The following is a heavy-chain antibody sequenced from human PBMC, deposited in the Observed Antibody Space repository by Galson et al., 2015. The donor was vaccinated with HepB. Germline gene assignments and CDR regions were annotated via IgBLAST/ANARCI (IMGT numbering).Heavy chain of an antibody. CDR3: ARGPRSGYYKRYFDY. D-gene: IGHD3-3*01. CDR1: GGSFSGYY. CDR2: INHSGST. V-gene: IGHV4-34*01. J-gene: IGHJ4*02. Sequence: ETLSLTCAVYGGSFSGYYWSWIRQPPGKGLEWIGEINHSGSTNYNPSLKSRVTISVDTSKNQFSLKLSSVAAADTAVYYCARGPRSGYYKRYFDYWGQGTLVTVSS.